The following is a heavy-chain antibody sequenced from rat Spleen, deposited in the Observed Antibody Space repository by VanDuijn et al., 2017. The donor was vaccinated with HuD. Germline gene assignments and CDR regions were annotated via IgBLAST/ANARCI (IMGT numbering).Heavy chain of an antibody. CDR3: TTRRVYYFDY. V-gene: IGHV5S23*01. D-gene: IGHD1-11*01. Sequence: EVQLVESGGGLVQPGRSLKLSCAASGFTFSNYGMAWVRQAPTKGLEWVASITNSGGSTYYRDSVKGRFTISRDNAKSTLYLQMDSLRSEDTATYYCTTRRVYYFDYWGQGVMVTVSS. J-gene: IGHJ2*01. CDR2: ITNSGGST. CDR1: GFTFSNYG.